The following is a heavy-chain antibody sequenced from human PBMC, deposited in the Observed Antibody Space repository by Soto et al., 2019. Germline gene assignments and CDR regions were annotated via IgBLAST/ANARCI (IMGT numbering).Heavy chain of an antibody. CDR3: ARLPAASHYFDY. CDR1: GFTFSNFW. D-gene: IGHD2-2*01. CDR2: IKEDGSEK. J-gene: IGHJ4*02. V-gene: IGHV3-7*03. Sequence: AGGSLRLSCAASGFTFSNFWMSWVRQAPGQGLEWVANIKEDGSEKDFVDSVKGRFTISRDNAKNSVYLQMYSLRAEDTAFYYCARLPAASHYFDYWGQGLLVTVSS.